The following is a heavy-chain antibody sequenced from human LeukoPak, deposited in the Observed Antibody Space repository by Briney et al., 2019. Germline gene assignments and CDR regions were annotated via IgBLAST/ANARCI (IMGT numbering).Heavy chain of an antibody. Sequence: PGGSLRLSCAASGFTFSSSWMAWVRQTPGKGLEWVANINQAGSDKNYVDSVKGRFTISRDNGKNSLYLQMNSLRAEDTALYYCARDYYTSGSDWGQGTLVIVSS. J-gene: IGHJ4*02. CDR2: INQAGSDK. V-gene: IGHV3-7*01. CDR3: ARDYYTSGSD. CDR1: GFTFSSSW. D-gene: IGHD3-10*01.